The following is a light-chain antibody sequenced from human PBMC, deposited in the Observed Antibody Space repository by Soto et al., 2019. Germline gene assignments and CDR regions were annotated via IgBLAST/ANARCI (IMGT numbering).Light chain of an antibody. CDR2: GNC. CDR1: SSNIGAGHD. V-gene: IGLV1-40*01. CDR3: QSYDSSLSGSEV. Sequence: QSVLTKPPSVSGAPGQRVTISCTWSSSNIGAGHDVHWYQQLPGTAPKLLIYGNCNRPSGVPDRFSGSKSGTSASLAITGLQADDEADYYCQSYDSSLSGSEVFGTGTKLTVL. J-gene: IGLJ1*01.